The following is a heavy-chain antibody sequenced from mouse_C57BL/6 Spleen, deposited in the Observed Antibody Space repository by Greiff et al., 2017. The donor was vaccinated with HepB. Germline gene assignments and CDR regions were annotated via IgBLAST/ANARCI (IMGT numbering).Heavy chain of an antibody. CDR2: IYPGDGDT. D-gene: IGHD4-1*01. V-gene: IGHV1-82*01. CDR1: GYAFSSSW. J-gene: IGHJ2*01. CDR3: ARLILTGTYFDY. Sequence: QVQLKQSGPELVKPGASVKISCKASGYAFSSSWMNWVKQRPGKGLEWIGRIYPGDGDTNYNGKFKGKATLTADKSSSTAYMQLSSLTSEDSAVYFCARLILTGTYFDYWGQGTTLTVSS.